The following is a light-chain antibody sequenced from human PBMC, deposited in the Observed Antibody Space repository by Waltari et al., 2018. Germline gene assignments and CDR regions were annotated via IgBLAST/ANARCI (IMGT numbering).Light chain of an antibody. CDR2: GAS. V-gene: IGKV3-20*01. CDR3: QQYGTSPLT. Sequence: EIVLTQSPGTLSLSPGERATLSCRASQSVPSNSLAWDQPKPGQAPRLLIYGASSRATGIPDKFSGSGSGTDFTLTISRVEPEDFAVYYCQQYGTSPLTFGGGSKVEI. J-gene: IGKJ4*01. CDR1: QSVPSNS.